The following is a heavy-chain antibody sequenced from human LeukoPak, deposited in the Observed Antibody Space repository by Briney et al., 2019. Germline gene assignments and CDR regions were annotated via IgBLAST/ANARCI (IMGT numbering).Heavy chain of an antibody. CDR1: GYTFTVYY. V-gene: IGHV1-2*02. J-gene: IGHJ5*02. CDR3: AREIIVVAVNKQNPVWCDP. Sequence: GASVKVSCTSSGYTFTVYYMHWVRQAPGQGLEWMGRINPNSGGENYAQTFQGRVTMTRDTSISTAYMELSRLRSDDTAVYYSAREIIVVAVNKQNPVWCDPCGQGTLVTASS. CDR2: INPNSGGE. D-gene: IGHD6-19*01.